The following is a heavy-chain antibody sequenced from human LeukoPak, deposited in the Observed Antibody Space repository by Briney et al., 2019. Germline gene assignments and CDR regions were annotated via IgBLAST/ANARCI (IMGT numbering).Heavy chain of an antibody. V-gene: IGHV3-23*01. J-gene: IGHJ4*02. CDR2: ISGSGGST. D-gene: IGHD6-13*01. Sequence: PGGSLRLSCAASGFTFSSYAMSWVRQAPGKGLEWVSAISGSGGSTYYADSVKGRFTISRDNSKNTLYLQMNSLRAEDTAVYYCAKATRYPYSSSWPRDYWGQGTLVTVSS. CDR3: AKATRYPYSSSWPRDY. CDR1: GFTFSSYA.